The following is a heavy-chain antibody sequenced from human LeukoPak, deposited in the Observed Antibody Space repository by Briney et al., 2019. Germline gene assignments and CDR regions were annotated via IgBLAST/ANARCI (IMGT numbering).Heavy chain of an antibody. Sequence: SETLSLTCAVSGGSISSGGYSWSWIRQPPGKGLEWIGYIYHSGSTYYNPSLKSRVTISVDRSKNQFSLKLSSVTAADTAVYYCASYSYYYDSSGYFDYWGQGTLVTVSS. CDR1: GGSISSGGYS. J-gene: IGHJ4*02. D-gene: IGHD3-22*01. V-gene: IGHV4-30-2*01. CDR3: ASYSYYYDSSGYFDY. CDR2: IYHSGST.